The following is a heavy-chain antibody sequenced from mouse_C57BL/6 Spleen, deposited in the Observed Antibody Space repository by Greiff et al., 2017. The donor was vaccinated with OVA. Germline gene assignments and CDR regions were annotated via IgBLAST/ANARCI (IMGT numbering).Heavy chain of an antibody. CDR2: IDPSDSYT. Sequence: QVQLQQPGAELVKPGASVKLSCKASGYTFTSYWMQWVKQRPGQGLEWIGEIDPSDSYTNYNQKFKGKATLTVDTSSSTAYMQLSSLTSEDSAVYYCARREGKLTFYYAMDYWGQGTSVTVSS. CDR1: GYTFTSYW. J-gene: IGHJ4*01. CDR3: ARREGKLTFYYAMDY. V-gene: IGHV1-50*01.